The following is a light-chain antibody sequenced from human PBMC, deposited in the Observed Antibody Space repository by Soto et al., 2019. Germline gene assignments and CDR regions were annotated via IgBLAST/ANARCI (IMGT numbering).Light chain of an antibody. CDR2: DVY. V-gene: IGLV2-14*01. CDR3: SSYTSSSTRV. Sequence: QSVLTQPASVSGSPGQSITISCIGTTSDIGGYDYVSWYQHHPGKAPKLLIYDVYNRPSGISTRFSGSKSGNTASLTISGLQTEDEADYYCSSYTSSSTRVFGTGTKVTVL. CDR1: TSDIGGYDY. J-gene: IGLJ1*01.